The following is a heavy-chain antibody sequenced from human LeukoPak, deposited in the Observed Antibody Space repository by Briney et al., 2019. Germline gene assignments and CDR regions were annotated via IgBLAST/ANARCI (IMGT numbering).Heavy chain of an antibody. CDR2: ISYDGSNK. CDR1: GFTFSSYA. Sequence: GGSLRLSCAASGFTFSSYAMHWVRQAPGKGLEWVAVISYDGSNKYYADSVKGRFIISRDNAKNSLYLQMNSLRAEDTAVYYCASGDLGGEYWGQGTLVTVSS. CDR3: ASGDLGGEY. J-gene: IGHJ4*02. D-gene: IGHD3-10*01. V-gene: IGHV3-30-3*01.